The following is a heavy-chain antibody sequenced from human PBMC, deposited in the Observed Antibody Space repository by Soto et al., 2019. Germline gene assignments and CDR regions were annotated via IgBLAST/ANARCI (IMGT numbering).Heavy chain of an antibody. J-gene: IGHJ6*02. CDR2: INPNSGGT. CDR3: ARDFFPILTGYYIAYYYGMDV. V-gene: IGHV1-2*02. CDR1: GYTFTGYY. Sequence: ASVKVSCKASGYTFTGYYMHWVRQAPGQGLEWMGWINPNSGGTNYAQKFQGRVTMTRDTSISTAYMELSRLRSDDTAVYYYARDFFPILTGYYIAYYYGMDVWGQGTTVTVSS. D-gene: IGHD3-9*01.